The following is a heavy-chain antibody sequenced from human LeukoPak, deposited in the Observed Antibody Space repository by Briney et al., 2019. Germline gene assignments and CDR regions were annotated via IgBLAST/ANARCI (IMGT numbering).Heavy chain of an antibody. CDR3: ARLYTYGPDYYFDY. CDR2: IYYNGAT. J-gene: IGHJ4*02. D-gene: IGHD5-18*01. Sequence: SETLSLTCTVSGGSLSSYSWSWIRQPPGEGLEWIGYIYYNGATNYKSSLKSRVTISVDTSKNLFSLKLSSVTAADTAVYYCARLYTYGPDYYFDYWGQGTLVTVSS. CDR1: GGSLSSYS. V-gene: IGHV4-59*01.